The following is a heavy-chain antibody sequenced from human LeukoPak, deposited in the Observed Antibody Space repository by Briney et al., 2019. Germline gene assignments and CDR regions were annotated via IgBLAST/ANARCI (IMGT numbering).Heavy chain of an antibody. CDR2: IYSGGST. CDR3: ASSRLGYDSGYYYGMDV. Sequence: GGSLRLSCAASGFTVSSNYMSWVRQAPGKGLEWVSVIYSGGSTYYAGSVKGRFTISRDNSKNTLYPQMNSLRAEDTAVYYCASSRLGYDSGYYYGMDVWGQGTTVTVSS. CDR1: GFTVSSNY. D-gene: IGHD3-22*01. V-gene: IGHV3-66*01. J-gene: IGHJ6*02.